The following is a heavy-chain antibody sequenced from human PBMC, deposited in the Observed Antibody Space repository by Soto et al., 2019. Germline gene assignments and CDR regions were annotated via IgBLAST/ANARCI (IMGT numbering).Heavy chain of an antibody. D-gene: IGHD6-13*01. Sequence: EVQLVESGGGLVKPGRSLRLSCTASGFTFGDYAMSWFRQAPGKGLEWVGFIRSKAYGGTTEYAASVKGRFTISRDDAKSIAYLHMNSMKTDDTAVYYCIRVYSSSWSPLLDYWCQGTLVTVS. J-gene: IGHJ4*02. CDR1: GFTFGDYA. V-gene: IGHV3-49*05. CDR3: IRVYSSSWSPLLDY. CDR2: IRSKAYGGTT.